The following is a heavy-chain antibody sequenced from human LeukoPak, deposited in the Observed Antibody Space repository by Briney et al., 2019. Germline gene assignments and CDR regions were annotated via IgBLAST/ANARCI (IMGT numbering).Heavy chain of an antibody. CDR1: GSTFSSYW. Sequence: GGSLRLSCAASGSTFSSYWMSWVRQAPGKGLEWVANIKQDGSEKYYVDSVKGRFTISRDNAKNSLYLQMNSLRAEDTAVYYCAREYLKTEDYWGQGTLVTVSS. J-gene: IGHJ4*02. CDR2: IKQDGSEK. CDR3: AREYLKTEDY. V-gene: IGHV3-7*01.